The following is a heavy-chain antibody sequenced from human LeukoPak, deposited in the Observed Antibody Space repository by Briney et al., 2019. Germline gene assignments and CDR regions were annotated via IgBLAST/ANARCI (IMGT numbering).Heavy chain of an antibody. CDR3: AKLAKYFYGSETFYFFEH. V-gene: IGHV3-30*18. CDR2: ISYDGSNK. D-gene: IGHD3-10*01. J-gene: IGHJ4*02. Sequence: GGSLRLSCAASGFTFSSYGMHWVRQAPGKGLEWVAVISYDGSNKYYVDSVKGRFTISRDNGKDSLYLQMNSLRVEDTAVYYCAKLAKYFYGSETFYFFEHWGQGTPVTASS. CDR1: GFTFSSYG.